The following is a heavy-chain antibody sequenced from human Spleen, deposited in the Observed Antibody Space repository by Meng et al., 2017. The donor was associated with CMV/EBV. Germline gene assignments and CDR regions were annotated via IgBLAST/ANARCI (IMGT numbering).Heavy chain of an antibody. Sequence: GESLKISCAVSGFTFSNYAMSWVRQAPGKGLEWVSGISGGGGSTYYPDSMKGRFTISRDNSKNTLYLQMNSLRAEDTAVYYCAKDAGGDIVVVVAATTNFDYWGQGTLVTVSS. V-gene: IGHV3-23*01. CDR2: ISGGGGST. CDR3: AKDAGGDIVVVVAATTNFDY. CDR1: GFTFSNYA. D-gene: IGHD2-15*01. J-gene: IGHJ4*02.